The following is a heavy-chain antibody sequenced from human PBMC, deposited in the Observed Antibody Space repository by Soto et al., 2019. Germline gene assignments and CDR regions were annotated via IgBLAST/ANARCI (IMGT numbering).Heavy chain of an antibody. CDR2: ISYDGSNK. V-gene: IGHV3-30-3*01. D-gene: IGHD4-4*01. Sequence: QVQLVESGGGVVQPGRSLRLSCAASGFTFSSYAMHWVRQAPGKGLEWVAVISYDGSNKYYADSVKGRFTISRDNSNNTLYLQRNRLRAEDTAVYYCARPLWRNDYNWGYFDLWGRGTLVTVSS. J-gene: IGHJ2*01. CDR1: GFTFSSYA. CDR3: ARPLWRNDYNWGYFDL.